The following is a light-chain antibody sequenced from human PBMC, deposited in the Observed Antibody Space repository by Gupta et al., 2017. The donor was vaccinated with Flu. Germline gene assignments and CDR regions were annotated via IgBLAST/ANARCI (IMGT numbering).Light chain of an antibody. CDR2: KVS. Sequence: DVVMTQSPLSLPVPLGQPASISCRSSQSLVYSDGNTYLSWFQQRQRQSPRRLIYKVSNRDAGVEDRFCGGGSGKNVSIKISSGEEEDVGVYYCRQHTHCPPSTFGQGTKLDIK. J-gene: IGKJ2*01. CDR3: RQHTHCPPST. CDR1: QSLVYSDGNTY. V-gene: IGKV2-30*01.